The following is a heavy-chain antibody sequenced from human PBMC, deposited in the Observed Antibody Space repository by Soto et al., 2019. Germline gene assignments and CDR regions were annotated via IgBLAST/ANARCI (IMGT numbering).Heavy chain of an antibody. Sequence: PGESLKISCKGSGYSFTSYWIGWVRQMPGKGLEWMGSIYPGDSDTRYSPSFQGQVTISADKSISTAYLQWSSLKASDTAMYYCARSDKTYCSGGSCRYFQHWGQGTLVTVSS. V-gene: IGHV5-51*01. CDR2: IYPGDSDT. D-gene: IGHD2-15*01. J-gene: IGHJ1*01. CDR3: ARSDKTYCSGGSCRYFQH. CDR1: GYSFTSYW.